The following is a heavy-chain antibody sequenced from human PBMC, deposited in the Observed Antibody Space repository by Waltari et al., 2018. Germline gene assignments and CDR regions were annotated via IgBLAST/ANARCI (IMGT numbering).Heavy chain of an antibody. V-gene: IGHV1-69-2*01. J-gene: IGHJ4*02. Sequence: EVQLVQSGAEVKKPGATVKISCKASGYTFTDYYMHWVQQAPGKGLEWMGRVDPEYGETRYAEKVQCRVTITADTATDTAYMELSSLRSEDTAVYYCATDEAGRVATLSGYWGQGTLVTVSS. D-gene: IGHD5-12*01. CDR3: ATDEAGRVATLSGY. CDR1: GYTFTDYY. CDR2: VDPEYGET.